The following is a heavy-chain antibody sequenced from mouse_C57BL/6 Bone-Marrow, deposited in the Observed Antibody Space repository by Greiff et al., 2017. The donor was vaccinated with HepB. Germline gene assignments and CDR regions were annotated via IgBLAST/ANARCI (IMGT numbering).Heavy chain of an antibody. V-gene: IGHV1-76*01. Sequence: QVQLQQSGAELVRPGASVKLSCKASGYTFTDYYINWVKQRPGQGLEWIARIYPGSGNTYYNEKFKGKATLTAEKSSSTAYMQISSLTSEDSAVYFCARELFAWFAYWGQGTLVTVSA. CDR2: IYPGSGNT. CDR1: GYTFTDYY. CDR3: ARELFAWFAY. J-gene: IGHJ3*01. D-gene: IGHD1-1*02.